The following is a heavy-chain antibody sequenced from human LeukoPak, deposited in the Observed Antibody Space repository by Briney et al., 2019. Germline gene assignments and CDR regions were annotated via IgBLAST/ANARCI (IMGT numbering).Heavy chain of an antibody. CDR2: IFYSDSGSM. CDR1: GGSISRRFYY. J-gene: IGHJ3*02. Sequence: SETLSLTCTVSGGSISRRFYYWGWIRQSPGKGREWSESIFYSDSGSMYYNPSLQSLVSMSADTSESQFSLRVSSVTAADTAVYYCARRPPALGAFDIWGQGTMVSVSS. V-gene: IGHV4-39*01. CDR3: ARRPPALGAFDI.